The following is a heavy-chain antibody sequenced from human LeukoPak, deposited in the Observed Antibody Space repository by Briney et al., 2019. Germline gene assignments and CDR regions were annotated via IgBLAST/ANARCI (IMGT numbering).Heavy chain of an antibody. CDR1: GGSISGYF. V-gene: IGHV4-59*08. Sequence: SETLSLACTVSGGSISGYFWSWIRQPPGKGLEWIGYIYYTGSTSYNPSLTSRVTISLGTSKNQFSLRLSSVTAADTAIYYCARYTTSTLPNWFDPWGQGTLVTVSS. D-gene: IGHD2/OR15-2a*01. CDR3: ARYTTSTLPNWFDP. J-gene: IGHJ5*02. CDR2: IYYTGST.